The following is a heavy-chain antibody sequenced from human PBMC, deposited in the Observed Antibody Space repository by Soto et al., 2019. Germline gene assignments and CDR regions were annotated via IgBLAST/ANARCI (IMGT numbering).Heavy chain of an antibody. CDR1: GFTFSDHQ. J-gene: IGHJ4*02. V-gene: IGHV3-30*18. D-gene: IGHD3-22*01. Sequence: GGSLRLSCAASGFTFSDHQMDWVRQAPGKGLEWVAVISYDGSNKYYADSVKGRFTISRDNSKNTLYLQMNSLRAEDTAVYYCAKVFRAPYYYDSSGKPGPFDYWGQGTLVTVSS. CDR2: ISYDGSNK. CDR3: AKVFRAPYYYDSSGKPGPFDY.